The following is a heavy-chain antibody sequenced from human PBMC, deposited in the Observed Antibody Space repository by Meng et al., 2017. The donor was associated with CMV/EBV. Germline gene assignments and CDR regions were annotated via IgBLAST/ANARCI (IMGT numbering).Heavy chain of an antibody. Sequence: ASVKVSCKASGGTFSSYAISWVRQAPGQGLEWMGGIIPIFGTANYAQKFQGRVTITTDESTSTAYMELSSLRSEDTAVYYCASLYCSSTSCYTDGLGYYYYGMDVWGQGTTVTVSS. V-gene: IGHV1-69*05. CDR3: ASLYCSSTSCYTDGLGYYYYGMDV. J-gene: IGHJ6*02. CDR2: IIPIFGTA. CDR1: GGTFSSYA. D-gene: IGHD2-2*02.